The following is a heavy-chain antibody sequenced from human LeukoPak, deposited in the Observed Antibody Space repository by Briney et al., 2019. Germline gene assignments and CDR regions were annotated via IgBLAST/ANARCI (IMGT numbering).Heavy chain of an antibody. D-gene: IGHD2-2*03. CDR2: IFHSGST. CDR3: ARVDSHDVFDI. J-gene: IGHJ3*02. V-gene: IGHV4-4*02. Sequence: SWVRQPPGKGLEWIGEIFHSGSTNYNPSLKSRVTMSVDKSKNQFSLNLTSVTAADTAVYYCARVDSHDVFDIWGQGTLVTVSS.